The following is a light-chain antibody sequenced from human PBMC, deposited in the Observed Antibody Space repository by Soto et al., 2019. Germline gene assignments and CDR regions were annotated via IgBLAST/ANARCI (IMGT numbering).Light chain of an antibody. V-gene: IGKV1-5*03. Sequence: DIRMTQSPSSLDSSIGDTVTINCRASQSVSPWLAWYEQKPGKAPKFLIYKTSRIQNGVPSRFSGSGYGTDLALKISSLEPDDFAIYYCQQYNSSGRTFGGGTTVEIK. J-gene: IGKJ4*01. CDR1: QSVSPW. CDR2: KTS. CDR3: QQYNSSGRT.